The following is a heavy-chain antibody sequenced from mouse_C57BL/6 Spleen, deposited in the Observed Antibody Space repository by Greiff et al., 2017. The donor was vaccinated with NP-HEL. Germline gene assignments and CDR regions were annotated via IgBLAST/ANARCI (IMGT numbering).Heavy chain of an antibody. CDR3: ARQGTTVVATDWFAY. Sequence: EVQVVESGGGLVKPGGSLKLSCAASGFTFSSYTMSWVRQTPEKRLEWVATISGGGGNTYYPESVQGRFTISRDNAKNTLYLQMSSLRSEDTALYYCARQGTTVVATDWFAYWGQGTLVTVSA. CDR2: ISGGGGNT. D-gene: IGHD1-1*01. V-gene: IGHV5-9*01. J-gene: IGHJ3*01. CDR1: GFTFSSYT.